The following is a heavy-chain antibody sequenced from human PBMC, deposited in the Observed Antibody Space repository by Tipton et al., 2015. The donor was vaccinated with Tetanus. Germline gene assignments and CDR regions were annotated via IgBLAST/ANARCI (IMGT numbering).Heavy chain of an antibody. D-gene: IGHD2-15*01. V-gene: IGHV3-33*01. CDR2: SWYDGTDK. Sequence: SLRLSCAASGFIFSSYCIHWVRQAPGKGLEWLAGSWYDGTDKYYADSVKGRFTISRDNSKNTLYLKMNILRAEDTALYYCAREADCSGGSCFSGDFATWGQGTQVTVSS. CDR1: GFIFSSYC. CDR3: AREADCSGGSCFSGDFAT. J-gene: IGHJ4*02.